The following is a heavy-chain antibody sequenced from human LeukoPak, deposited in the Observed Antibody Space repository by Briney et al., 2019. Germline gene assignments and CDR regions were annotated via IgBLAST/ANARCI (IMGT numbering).Heavy chain of an antibody. CDR3: ARVSRGGITASWFDP. CDR2: IRSNTYGGST. V-gene: IGHV3-49*04. D-gene: IGHD6-13*01. J-gene: IGHJ5*02. Sequence: GGSLRLSCTASGFSFGDYAMSWVRQAPGKGLEWVGFIRSNTYGGSTEYVPSVKGRFTISRDDSNSIAYLQMSSLKAKDTAIYYCARVSRGGITASWFDPWGQGTLVTVSS. CDR1: GFSFGDYA.